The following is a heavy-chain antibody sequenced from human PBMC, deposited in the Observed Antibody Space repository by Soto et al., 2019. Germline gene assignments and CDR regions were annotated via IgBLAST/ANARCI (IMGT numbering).Heavy chain of an antibody. CDR2: VGGSGDGK. V-gene: IGHV3-23*01. J-gene: IGHJ4*02. D-gene: IGHD3-10*01. Sequence: PGGSLRLSCAPSGFTFSTYTMTWVRQAPGKGLGGVSSVGGSGDGKYYADSVKGRFTIYRDNSKTTLYLPMNSLRAEDTAIYYCAKAREVTLVRISLAQWGQGTLVTVS. CDR1: GFTFSTYT. CDR3: AKAREVTLVRISLAQ.